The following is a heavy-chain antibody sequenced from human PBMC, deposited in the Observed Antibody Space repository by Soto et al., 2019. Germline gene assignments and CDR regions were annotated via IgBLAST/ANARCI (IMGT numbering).Heavy chain of an antibody. Sequence: GGSLRLSCAASGFTFSSYAMSWVRQAPGKGLEWVSAISGSGGSTYYADSVKGRFTISRDNSKNTLYLQMNSLRAEDTAVYYCAKDPGGYYDSSGEFDYWGQGTLVTVSS. J-gene: IGHJ4*02. CDR2: ISGSGGST. CDR1: GFTFSSYA. CDR3: AKDPGGYYDSSGEFDY. V-gene: IGHV3-23*01. D-gene: IGHD3-22*01.